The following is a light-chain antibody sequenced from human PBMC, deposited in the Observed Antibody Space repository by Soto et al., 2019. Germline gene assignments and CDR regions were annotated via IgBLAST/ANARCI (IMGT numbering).Light chain of an antibody. CDR1: QSVSNY. Sequence: TVRTQSPAPLSVSPGEGATLSCRASQSVSNYLAWYQQKPGQAPRLLIYAASNSATGIPARFSGSGSGTDFTLTISSLEPEDFAVYYCQQRSNWPPITSCQGTLPEVK. V-gene: IGKV3-11*01. J-gene: IGKJ5*01. CDR3: QQRSNWPPIT. CDR2: AAS.